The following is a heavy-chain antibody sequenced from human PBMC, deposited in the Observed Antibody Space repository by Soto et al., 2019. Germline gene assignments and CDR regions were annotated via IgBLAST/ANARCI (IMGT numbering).Heavy chain of an antibody. CDR1: GYTFTSYG. CDR2: ISAYNGNT. V-gene: IGHV1-18*01. CDR3: AKGPCKSGGSGYSTFDY. J-gene: IGHJ4*02. Sequence: ASVKVSCTASGYTFTSYGISWVRQAPGQGLEWMGWISAYNGNTNYAQKLQGRVTMATDKSTSTAYLEMSSLRADDTAVYYCAKGPCKSGGSGYSTFDYWGQGTLVTVSS. D-gene: IGHD2-15*01.